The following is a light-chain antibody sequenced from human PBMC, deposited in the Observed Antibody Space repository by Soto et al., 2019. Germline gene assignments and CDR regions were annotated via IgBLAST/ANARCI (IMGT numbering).Light chain of an antibody. V-gene: IGKV3-15*01. CDR3: QQDNNWSPLT. J-gene: IGKJ4*01. CDR1: QSVSVN. CDR2: GAS. Sequence: EIVMTQSPATLSVSPGERATLSCRASQSVSVNLAWYQQKPGQPPRLLIYGASTRATGITARFSGSGSGTEFTLTINSLQSEDLAVYYCQQDNNWSPLTFGGGTKVEIK.